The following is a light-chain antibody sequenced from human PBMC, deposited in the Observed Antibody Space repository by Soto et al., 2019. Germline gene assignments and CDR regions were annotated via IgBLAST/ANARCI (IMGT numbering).Light chain of an antibody. CDR2: KAS. CDR3: QQYDGSPWT. J-gene: IGKJ1*01. CDR1: QGIRTW. V-gene: IGKV1-5*03. Sequence: DTQMTQSPSTLSASVGDRVTITCRASQGIRTWLAWYQQKPGKAPKLLIYKASSLQTGVPSRFSGSGSGTEFTLSISSLQPDDFASYYCQQYDGSPWTFGQGTKVEIK.